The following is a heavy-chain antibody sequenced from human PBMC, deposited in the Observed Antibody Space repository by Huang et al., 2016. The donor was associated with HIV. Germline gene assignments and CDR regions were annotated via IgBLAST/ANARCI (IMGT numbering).Heavy chain of an antibody. V-gene: IGHV3-21*01. J-gene: IGHJ6*02. CDR1: GFTFSSYS. CDR3: ARPQGDMLRGIIRSYYYYYGMDV. CDR2: SGSSSSYI. D-gene: IGHD3-10*01. Sequence: EVQLVESGGGLVKPGGSLRLSCAASGFTFSSYSMNWVRQAPGEGLGWVAASGSSSSYIYHADSVKGRFTISRDDAKNALYLQMNSLRPEDTAVYYCARPQGDMLRGIIRSYYYYYGMDVWGQGTTVTVSS.